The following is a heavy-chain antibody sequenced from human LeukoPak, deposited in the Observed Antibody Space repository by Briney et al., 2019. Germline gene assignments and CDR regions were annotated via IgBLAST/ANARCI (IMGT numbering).Heavy chain of an antibody. D-gene: IGHD6-19*01. Sequence: ASVKVSCKVSGYTLTELSMHWVRQAPGKGLEWMGGFDPEDGETIYAQKFQGRVTMTRNTSISTAYMELSSLRSEDTAVYYCATRNKGGYSSGWYGGYYYYMDVWGKGTTVTISS. CDR1: GYTLTELS. V-gene: IGHV1-24*01. J-gene: IGHJ6*03. CDR3: ATRNKGGYSSGWYGGYYYYMDV. CDR2: FDPEDGET.